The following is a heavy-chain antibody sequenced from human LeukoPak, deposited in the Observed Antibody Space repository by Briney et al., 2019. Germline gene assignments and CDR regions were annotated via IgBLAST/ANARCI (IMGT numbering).Heavy chain of an antibody. D-gene: IGHD6-19*01. Sequence: GGTVRLSCGASGLTFSSYAIHWFRQAPGKGLEWVGLIRSKAYGGTTEYAASVKGRFTISRDDSKSIAYLQMNSLKTEDTAVYYCTRYSSGWLNAFDIWGQGTMVTVSS. CDR1: GLTFSSYA. V-gene: IGHV3-49*03. CDR2: IRSKAYGGTT. CDR3: TRYSSGWLNAFDI. J-gene: IGHJ3*02.